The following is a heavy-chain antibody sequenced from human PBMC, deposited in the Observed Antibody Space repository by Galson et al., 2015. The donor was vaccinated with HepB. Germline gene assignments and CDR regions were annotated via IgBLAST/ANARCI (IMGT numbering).Heavy chain of an antibody. J-gene: IGHJ4*02. D-gene: IGHD4-23*01. V-gene: IGHV1-2*02. CDR2: MNPNSGVT. Sequence: SCKASWYTFTGYYIHCMRQAPGQGLEWMGWMNPNSGVTSYAQNFQGRVTMTRDTSISTAYLELSRLRSDDTAVYFCARSSVITRGDFFFDYWGLGPLVTVSS. CDR1: WYTFTGYY. CDR3: ARSSVITRGDFFFDY.